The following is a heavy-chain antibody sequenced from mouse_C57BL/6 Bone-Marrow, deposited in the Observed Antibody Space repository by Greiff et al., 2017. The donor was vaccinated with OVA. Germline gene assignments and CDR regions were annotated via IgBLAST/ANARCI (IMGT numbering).Heavy chain of an antibody. CDR3: ARHYCSSAFAY. CDR2: ICSGGSYA. D-gene: IGHD1-1*01. V-gene: IGHV5-6*03. CDR1: GFTLSSYG. J-gene: IGHJ3*01. Sequence: EVKLMESGGGLVKPGGSLTISCAASGFTLSSYGMSWVRQTPDKRLEWVAVICSGGSYAYYPASVKGRCTSTRDNAKNTLYLQMSSLKAEDTAMYYCARHYCSSAFAYWGQGTLVTVSA.